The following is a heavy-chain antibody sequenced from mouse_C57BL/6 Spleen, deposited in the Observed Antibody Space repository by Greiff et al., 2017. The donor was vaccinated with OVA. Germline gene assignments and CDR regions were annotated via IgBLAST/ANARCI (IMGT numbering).Heavy chain of an antibody. J-gene: IGHJ2*01. CDR1: GYSFTDYN. Sequence: VQLKESGPELVKPGASVKISCKASGYSFTDYNMNWVKQSHEKSLEWIGVINPSYGTTSYNQKFKGKATLTVDQSASTAYMQLNSLTSEDSAVYYGAWGGNDYDPYFDYWGQGTPVTVSS. CDR2: INPSYGTT. D-gene: IGHD2-4*01. CDR3: AWGGNDYDPYFDY. V-gene: IGHV1-39*01.